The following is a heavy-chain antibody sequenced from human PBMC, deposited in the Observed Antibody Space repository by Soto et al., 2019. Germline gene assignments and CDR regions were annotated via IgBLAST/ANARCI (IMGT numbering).Heavy chain of an antibody. CDR1: GFTFSDYY. V-gene: IGHV3-11*06. J-gene: IGHJ4*02. D-gene: IGHD4-17*01. CDR2: ISSSSGYT. CDR3: AKEYGRLDY. Sequence: LRLSCAASGFTFSDYYMSWIRQAPGKGLEWVSYISSSSGYTNYADSVKGRFTISRDNAKNSLYLQMNSLRAEDTAVYYCAKEYGRLDYWGQGTLVTVSS.